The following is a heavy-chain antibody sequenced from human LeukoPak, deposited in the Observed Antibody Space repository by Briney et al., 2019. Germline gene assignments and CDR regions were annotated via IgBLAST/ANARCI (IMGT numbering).Heavy chain of an antibody. D-gene: IGHD3-10*01. CDR3: ARDSLWFGTTGFDP. CDR2: IWYDGSNK. Sequence: GRSLRLSCAASGFTFSSYGMHWVRQAPGKGLEWVAVIWYDGSNKYYADSVKDRFTISRDNSKNTLYLQMNSLRAEDTAVYYCARDSLWFGTTGFDPWGQGTLVTVSS. CDR1: GFTFSSYG. J-gene: IGHJ5*02. V-gene: IGHV3-33*01.